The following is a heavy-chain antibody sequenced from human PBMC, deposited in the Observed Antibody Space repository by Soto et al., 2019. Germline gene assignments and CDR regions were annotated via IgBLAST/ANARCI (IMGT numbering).Heavy chain of an antibody. Sequence: ASVKVSCKASGYTFTSYDINWVRQATGQGLEWMGWMNPNSGNTGYAQKFQGRVTMTRNTSISTAYMELSSLRSEDTAVYYCARLAGIAARQVNWFDPWGQGTLVTVSS. CDR3: ARLAGIAARQVNWFDP. CDR1: GYTFTSYD. D-gene: IGHD6-6*01. V-gene: IGHV1-8*01. J-gene: IGHJ5*02. CDR2: MNPNSGNT.